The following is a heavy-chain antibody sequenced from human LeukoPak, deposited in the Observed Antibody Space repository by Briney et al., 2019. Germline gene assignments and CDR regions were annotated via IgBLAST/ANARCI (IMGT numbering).Heavy chain of an antibody. CDR1: GFIFSSYA. J-gene: IGHJ4*02. Sequence: GGSLRLSCAASGFIFSSYAMSLVRQAPGKGLEWVSTISGSCGSTYYADSVNGRFTISRDNSKNTVYLQMNSIRAEDTAVYYCAKDRSCTNDVCHGDFDYWGQGTLVTVSS. CDR2: ISGSCGST. CDR3: AKDRSCTNDVCHGDFDY. V-gene: IGHV3-23*01. D-gene: IGHD2-8*01.